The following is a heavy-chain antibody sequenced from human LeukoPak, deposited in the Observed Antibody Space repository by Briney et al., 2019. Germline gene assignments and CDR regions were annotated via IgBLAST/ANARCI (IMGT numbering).Heavy chain of an antibody. Sequence: GGSLRLSCAASGFTFYDYAMHWVRQAPGKGLEWVSGISWNSGSIGYADSVKGRFTISRDNAKNSLYLQMNSLRAEDTALYYCAKASSMVRGVSPAFDYWGQGTLVTVSS. CDR1: GFTFYDYA. CDR2: ISWNSGSI. D-gene: IGHD3-10*01. CDR3: AKASSMVRGVSPAFDY. J-gene: IGHJ4*02. V-gene: IGHV3-9*01.